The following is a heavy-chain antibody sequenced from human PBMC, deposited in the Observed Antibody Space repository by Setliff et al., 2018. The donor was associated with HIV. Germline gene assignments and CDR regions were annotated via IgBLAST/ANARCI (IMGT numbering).Heavy chain of an antibody. D-gene: IGHD2-8*01. CDR2: ISTHSDKT. Sequence: ASVKVSCKASGYNFTNYGIGWVRQAPGQGLEYMGWISTHSDKTDYAQSVQGRVAMTIDTSTSTVYMELRSLRSDDTAMFYCAREKYGDKFDYWGQGTMVTVSS. CDR1: GYNFTNYG. J-gene: IGHJ4*02. CDR3: AREKYGDKFDY. V-gene: IGHV1-18*01.